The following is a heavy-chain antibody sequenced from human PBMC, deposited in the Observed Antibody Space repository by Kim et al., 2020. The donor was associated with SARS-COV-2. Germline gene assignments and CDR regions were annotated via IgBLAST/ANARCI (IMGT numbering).Heavy chain of an antibody. Sequence: GGSLRLSCAASGFTFNNFAMSWVRQAPGKGLEWVSGVSGGGDRTYCADSVKGRFTISRDNSRNTVYLQMNRLRAEDTAIYYCAKGVQEWVRGLYVYWGQGGLVSVSS. V-gene: IGHV3-23*01. CDR3: AKGVQEWVRGLYVY. CDR1: GFTFNNFA. CDR2: VSGGGDRT. D-gene: IGHD3-10*01. J-gene: IGHJ4*02.